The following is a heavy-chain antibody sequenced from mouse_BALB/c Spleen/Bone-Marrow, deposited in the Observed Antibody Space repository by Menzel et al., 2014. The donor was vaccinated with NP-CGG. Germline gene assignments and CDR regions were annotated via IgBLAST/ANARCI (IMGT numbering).Heavy chain of an antibody. D-gene: IGHD2-4*01. CDR1: GFTFSSYA. CDR3: ARDDYDDQYYFDY. CDR2: ISSGGST. Sequence: EVKLEESGGGLVKPGGSLKLSRAASGFTFSSYAMSWVRQTPEKRLEWVASISSGGSTYYPDSVKGRFTISRDNARNILYLQMSSLRSEDTAMYYCARDDYDDQYYFDYWGQGTTLTVSS. V-gene: IGHV5-6-5*01. J-gene: IGHJ2*01.